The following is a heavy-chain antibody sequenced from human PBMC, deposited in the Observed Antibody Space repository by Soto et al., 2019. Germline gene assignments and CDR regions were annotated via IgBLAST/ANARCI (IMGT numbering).Heavy chain of an antibody. J-gene: IGHJ6*02. CDR1: GFTFKTHA. Sequence: QVQLVESGGGVVQPGTSLRLSCAASGFTFKTHAMHWVRQAPGKGLEWMAVIAYDGNEKFYADSVKGRFTISRDNSKNALYLQINTLRNEYTAVYYCGKDVGDYVPYSYGVDVWGQGTTVTVSS. D-gene: IGHD1-26*01. V-gene: IGHV3-30*18. CDR2: IAYDGNEK. CDR3: GKDVGDYVPYSYGVDV.